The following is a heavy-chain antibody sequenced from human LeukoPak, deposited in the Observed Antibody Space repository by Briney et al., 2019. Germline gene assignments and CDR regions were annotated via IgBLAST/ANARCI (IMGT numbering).Heavy chain of an antibody. D-gene: IGHD3-10*01. V-gene: IGHV3-21*03. CDR1: GFTFSSYS. Sequence: PGGSLRLSCAASGFTFSSYSMNWVRQAPGKGLEWVSSISSSSSYIYYADSVKGRFTISRDNAKNSLYLQMNSLKSEDTAVYYCTTYGSGRKFDYWGQGILVTVSS. J-gene: IGHJ4*02. CDR2: ISSSSSYI. CDR3: TTYGSGRKFDY.